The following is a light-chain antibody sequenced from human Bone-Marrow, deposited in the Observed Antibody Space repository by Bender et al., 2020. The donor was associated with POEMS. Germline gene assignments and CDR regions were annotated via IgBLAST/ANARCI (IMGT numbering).Light chain of an antibody. J-gene: IGLJ2*01. CDR2: QNR. V-gene: IGLV3-1*01. CDR1: GLGGKN. Sequence: SYELTQPPSVSVSPGQTASITCSGDGLGGKNVVWYQQKAGQSPVMIIYQNRQRPSGIPERFSGSTSGNTASLTISGTQTMDEADYYCQSWGSNTAVFGGGTKLTVL. CDR3: QSWGSNTAV.